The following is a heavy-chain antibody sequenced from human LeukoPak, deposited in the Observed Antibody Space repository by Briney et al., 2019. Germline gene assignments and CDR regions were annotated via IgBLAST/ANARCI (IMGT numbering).Heavy chain of an antibody. CDR3: ASSETGTTSFDP. CDR1: GYSISSGYY. V-gene: IGHV4-38-2*02. D-gene: IGHD1-7*01. J-gene: IGHJ5*02. Sequence: PSETLSLTCTVSGYSISSGYYWGWIRQPPGKGLEWIGSIYHSGSTYYNPSLKSRVTISVDTSKNQFSLKLSSVTAADTAVYYCASSETGTTSFDPWGQGTLVTVSS. CDR2: IYHSGST.